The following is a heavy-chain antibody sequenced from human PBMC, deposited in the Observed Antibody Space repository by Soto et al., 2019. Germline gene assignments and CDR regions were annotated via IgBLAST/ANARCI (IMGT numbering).Heavy chain of an antibody. CDR3: ATITIFGVVPNYFDY. Sequence: TSETLSLTCTVSGGSISSYYWSWIRQPPGKGLEWIGYIYYSGSTNYNPSLKSRVTISVDTSKNQFSLKLSSVTAADTAVYYCATITIFGVVPNYFDYWGQGTLVTVSS. CDR1: GGSISSYY. V-gene: IGHV4-59*08. D-gene: IGHD3-3*01. CDR2: IYYSGST. J-gene: IGHJ4*02.